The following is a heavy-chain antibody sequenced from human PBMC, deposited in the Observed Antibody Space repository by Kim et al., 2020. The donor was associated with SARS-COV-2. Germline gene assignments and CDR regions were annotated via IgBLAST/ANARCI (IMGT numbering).Heavy chain of an antibody. J-gene: IGHJ4*02. Sequence: SETLSLTCTVSGGSISSGDYYWSWIRQPPGKGLEWIGYIYYSGSTYYNPSLKSRVTISVDTSKNQFSLKLSSVTAADTAVYYCARVGGGVVAATVDYWGQGTLVTVSS. CDR1: GGSISSGDYY. V-gene: IGHV4-30-4*01. D-gene: IGHD2-15*01. CDR3: ARVGGGVVAATVDY. CDR2: IYYSGST.